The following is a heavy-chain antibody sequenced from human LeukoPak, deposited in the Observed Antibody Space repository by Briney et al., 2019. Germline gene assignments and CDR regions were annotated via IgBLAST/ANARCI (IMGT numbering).Heavy chain of an antibody. CDR2: ISAYNGNT. CDR3: ARVWRSTVTLGAFDI. CDR1: GYTFTSYG. J-gene: IGHJ3*02. Sequence: GASVKVSCKASGYTFTSYGISWVRQAPGQGLEWMGWISAYNGNTNYAQKLQGRVTMTTDTSTSTAYMELRSLRSDDTAVYYCARVWRSTVTLGAFDIWGQGTMVTVSS. D-gene: IGHD4-17*01. V-gene: IGHV1-18*01.